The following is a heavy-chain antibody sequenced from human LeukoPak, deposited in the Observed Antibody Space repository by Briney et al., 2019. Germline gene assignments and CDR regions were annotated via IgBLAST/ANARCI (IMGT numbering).Heavy chain of an antibody. D-gene: IGHD2-15*01. Sequence: GESLKISCKGSGYSFTSYWIGWVRQMPGKGLEWMGIIYPGDSDTRYSPSFQGQVTISADKSISTAYLQWSSLKASDTAMYYCARAPGYCSGGSCYSHWGQGTLVTVSS. J-gene: IGHJ4*02. CDR3: ARAPGYCSGGSCYSH. CDR2: IYPGDSDT. V-gene: IGHV5-51*01. CDR1: GYSFTSYW.